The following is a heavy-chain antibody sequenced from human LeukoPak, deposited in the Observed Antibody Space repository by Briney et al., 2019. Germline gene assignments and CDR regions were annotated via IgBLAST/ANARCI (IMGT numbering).Heavy chain of an antibody. CDR2: IIPIFGTA. CDR3: ARDFGDGYNYRHDAFDI. Sequence: SVKVSCKASGGTFSSYAISWVRQAPGQGLEWMGGIIPIFGTANYAQKFQGRVTITSDESTSTDYMELSSLRSEDTAVYYCARDFGDGYNYRHDAFDIWGQGTMVTVSS. V-gene: IGHV1-69*13. D-gene: IGHD5-24*01. J-gene: IGHJ3*02. CDR1: GGTFSSYA.